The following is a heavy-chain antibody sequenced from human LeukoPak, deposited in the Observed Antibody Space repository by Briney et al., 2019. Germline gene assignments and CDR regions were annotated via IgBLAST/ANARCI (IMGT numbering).Heavy chain of an antibody. Sequence: ASVKVSCKASGYTFTSYAMHWVRQAPGQRLEWMGWINAGNGNTKYSQKFQGRVTITRDTSASTAYMELSSLRSEDTAVYYCARGGGIAVAGTDYWGQGTLVTVSS. V-gene: IGHV1-3*01. CDR2: INAGNGNT. CDR1: GYTFTSYA. D-gene: IGHD6-19*01. J-gene: IGHJ4*02. CDR3: ARGGGIAVAGTDY.